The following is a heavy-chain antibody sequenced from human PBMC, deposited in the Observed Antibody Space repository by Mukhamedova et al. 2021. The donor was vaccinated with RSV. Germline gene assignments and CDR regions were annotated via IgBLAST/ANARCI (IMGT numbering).Heavy chain of an antibody. CDR3: ARQDGYGQYYFDY. Sequence: MGGKGLEWMGIIKPGDSDTRYSPSLQGQVTISVDKSISTAYLQWSSLKASDTAIYYCARQDGYGQYYFDYWGPGTLVTVSS. V-gene: IGHV5-51*01. D-gene: IGHD4-17*01. J-gene: IGHJ4*02. CDR2: IKPGDSDT.